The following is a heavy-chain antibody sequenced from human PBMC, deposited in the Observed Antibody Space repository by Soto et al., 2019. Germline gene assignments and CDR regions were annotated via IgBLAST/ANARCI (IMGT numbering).Heavy chain of an antibody. J-gene: IGHJ4*02. CDR2: ISWNSGSI. D-gene: IGHD3-9*01. V-gene: IGHV3-9*01. CDR1: GFTFDDYA. Sequence: EVQLVESGGGLVQPGRSLRLSCAASGFTFDDYAMHWVRQAPGKGLEWVSGISWNSGSIGYADSVKGRFTISRDNAKNSLYLQMNSLRAEDTALYYCAKVAGKRYFDWLLYYDYWGQGTLVTVSS. CDR3: AKVAGKRYFDWLLYYDY.